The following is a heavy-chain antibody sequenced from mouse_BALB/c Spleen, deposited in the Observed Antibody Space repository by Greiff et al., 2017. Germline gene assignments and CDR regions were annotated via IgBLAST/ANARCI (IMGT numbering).Heavy chain of an antibody. CDR3: ARMVLRLRIYYFDY. V-gene: IGHV14-3*02. CDR2: IDPANGNT. J-gene: IGHJ2*01. Sequence: EVQLQQSGAELVKPGASVKLSCTASGFNIKDTYMHWVKQRPEQGLEWIGRIDPANGNTKYDPKFQGKATITADTSSNTAYLQLSSLTSEDTAVYYCARMVLRLRIYYFDYWGQGTTLTVSS. D-gene: IGHD1-2*01. CDR1: GFNIKDTY.